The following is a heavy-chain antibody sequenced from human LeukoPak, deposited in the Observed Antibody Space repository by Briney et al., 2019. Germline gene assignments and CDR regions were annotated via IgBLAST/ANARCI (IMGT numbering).Heavy chain of an antibody. CDR2: INWNGGRT. CDR1: GFSLDDYG. Sequence: GGSLRLSCAASGFSLDDYGMSWVRQGPGKGLEWVSGINWNGGRTGYADSVKGRFTISRDNAKNSLYLQMNSLRDEDTAVYCARDLHYAFDIWGQGTMVTASS. V-gene: IGHV3-20*01. CDR3: ARDLHYAFDI. D-gene: IGHD3-10*01. J-gene: IGHJ3*02.